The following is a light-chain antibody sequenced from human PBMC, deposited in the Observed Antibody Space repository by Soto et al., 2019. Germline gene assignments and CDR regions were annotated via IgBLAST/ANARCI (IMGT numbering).Light chain of an antibody. V-gene: IGLV2-11*01. Sequence: QSVLTQPRSVSGSPGQSVTISCTGTSSNVGGYSYVSWYQQHPGIAPQLIIYDVTKPPSGVPDRVSGSKSGNTASLTISGLEAEDESDYYCCSYAGSYSWVFGGGTTLTVL. J-gene: IGLJ3*02. CDR3: CSYAGSYSWV. CDR2: DVT. CDR1: SSNVGGYSY.